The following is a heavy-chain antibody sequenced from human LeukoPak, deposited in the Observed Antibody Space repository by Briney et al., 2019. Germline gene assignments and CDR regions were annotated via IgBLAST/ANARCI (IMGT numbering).Heavy chain of an antibody. CDR2: IYYSGST. D-gene: IGHD5-12*01. CDR3: ARGYSGYDPFDY. V-gene: IGHV4-4*02. Sequence: KTSESLSLTCAVSGGSISSSNWWSWVRQPPGKGLEWIGYIYYSGSTNYNPSLKSRVTISVDTSKNQFSLKLSSVTAADTAVYYCARGYSGYDPFDYWGQGTLVTVSS. CDR1: GGSISSSNW. J-gene: IGHJ4*02.